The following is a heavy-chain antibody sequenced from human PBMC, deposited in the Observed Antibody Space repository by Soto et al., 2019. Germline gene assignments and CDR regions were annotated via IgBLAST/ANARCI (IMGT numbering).Heavy chain of an antibody. V-gene: IGHV2-5*02. CDR2: IYWDDDK. Sequence: QITLKESGPPLVKPTQTLTLTCTFSGFSLSTSGVGVGWIRQPPGKALEWLALIYWDDDKRYSPSLKSRLTIPTDPSKNPVVLTITHMAPVDTATYYCARNTMEGYFDYWGQGTLVTVSS. J-gene: IGHJ4*02. CDR3: ARNTMEGYFDY. CDR1: GFSLSTSGVG. D-gene: IGHD3-10*01.